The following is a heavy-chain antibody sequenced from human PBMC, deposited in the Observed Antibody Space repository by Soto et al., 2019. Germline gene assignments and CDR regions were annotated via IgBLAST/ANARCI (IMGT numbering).Heavy chain of an antibody. CDR2: INHSGST. J-gene: IGHJ4*02. D-gene: IGHD2-15*01. V-gene: IGHV4-34*01. CDR1: GGSFSGYY. CDR3: ARAAPRYCSAGSGYPGRAY. Sequence: QVQLQQWGAGLLKPSETLSLTCAVYGGSFSGYYWSWIRQPPGKGLEWIGEINHSGSTNYNPSLKRRLTLSEDPSEPQLSLILSSVTAADTAVYYCARAAPRYCSAGSGYPGRAYWGQGTLVTVSS.